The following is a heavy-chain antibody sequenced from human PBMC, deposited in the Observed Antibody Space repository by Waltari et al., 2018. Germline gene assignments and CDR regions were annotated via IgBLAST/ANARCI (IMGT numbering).Heavy chain of an antibody. D-gene: IGHD2-15*01. Sequence: QVQLVQSGAEVKKPGASVKVSCKVSGYTLTELSMPWVRQAPGTGLEWMGGFDPEDGETIYAQKFQGRVTMTEDTSTDTAYMELSSLRSEDTAVYYCATVPGYCSGGSCHYWYFDLWGRGTLVTVSS. CDR3: ATVPGYCSGGSCHYWYFDL. CDR1: GYTLTELS. CDR2: FDPEDGET. J-gene: IGHJ2*01. V-gene: IGHV1-24*01.